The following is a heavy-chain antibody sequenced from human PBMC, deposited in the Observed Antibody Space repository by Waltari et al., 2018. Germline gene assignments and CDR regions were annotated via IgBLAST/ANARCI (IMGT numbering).Heavy chain of an antibody. D-gene: IGHD4-17*01. V-gene: IGHV4-34*01. CDR3: ARHESAHYGGFDS. CDR2: INHSGST. CDR1: GGSFSGYY. J-gene: IGHJ4*02. Sequence: QVQLQQWGAGLLKPSETLSLTCAVYGGSFSGYYWSWIRQPPGKGLEWIGEINHSGSTNYNPSLKSRVTMSVDTSKRQFSLNLSSVTAADTAVYYCARHESAHYGGFDSWGRGTLVTVSA.